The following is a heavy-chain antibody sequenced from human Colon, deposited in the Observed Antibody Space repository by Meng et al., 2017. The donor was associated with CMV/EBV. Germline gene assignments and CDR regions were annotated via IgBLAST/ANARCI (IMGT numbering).Heavy chain of an antibody. D-gene: IGHD3-10*01. CDR2: INPKSVGR. CDR3: ARDPLGGEPFYYYGMDV. J-gene: IGHJ6*02. V-gene: IGHV1-2*02. CDR1: GYTFTGFH. Sequence: ASVKVSCKASGYTFTGFHIHWVRQAPGQGLEWMGWINPKSVGRDYAQKFQGRVTMTRDTSISTAYMELSSLRPDDTAVYYCARDPLGGEPFYYYGMDVWGQGTTVTVSS.